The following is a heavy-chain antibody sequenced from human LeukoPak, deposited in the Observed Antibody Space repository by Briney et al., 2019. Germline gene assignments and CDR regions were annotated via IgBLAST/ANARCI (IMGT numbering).Heavy chain of an antibody. J-gene: IGHJ3*02. V-gene: IGHV3-48*04. Sequence: GGSLRLSCVGSGFTFSSYSMNWVRQAPGKGLEWVSYITGSSGTMYHADSVKGRFTISRDNAKNSLYLQMNSLRAEDTAVYYCARRDVSRGYAFDIWGQGTMVTVSS. D-gene: IGHD1-26*01. CDR1: GFTFSSYS. CDR3: ARRDVSRGYAFDI. CDR2: ITGSSGTM.